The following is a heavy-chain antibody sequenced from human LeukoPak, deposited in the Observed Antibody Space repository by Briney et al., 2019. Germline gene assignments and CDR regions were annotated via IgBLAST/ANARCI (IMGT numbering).Heavy chain of an antibody. V-gene: IGHV4-38-2*02. D-gene: IGHD3-22*01. J-gene: IGHJ4*02. CDR2: IDHSGNT. Sequence: KASETLSLTCTVSGFSISSGYYWGWIRQSPGKGPEWIGSIDHSGNTYYNPSLKRRVTISVETSKNQFSLNLGSVTAADTAVYYCARGPSIRYYDGSGYYYFDYWGQGTLVTASS. CDR3: ARGPSIRYYDGSGYYYFDY. CDR1: GFSISSGYY.